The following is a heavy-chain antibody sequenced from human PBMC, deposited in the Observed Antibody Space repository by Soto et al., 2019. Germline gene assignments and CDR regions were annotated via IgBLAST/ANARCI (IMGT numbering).Heavy chain of an antibody. Sequence: GGSLRLSCAASGFTFSSYGMHWVRQAPGKGLEWVAVISYDGSNKYYADSVKGRFTISRDNSKNTLYLQMNSLRAEDTAVYYCAKELTERMVRGVTLGYFDYWGQGTLVTVSS. CDR3: AKELTERMVRGVTLGYFDY. J-gene: IGHJ4*02. CDR1: GFTFSSYG. V-gene: IGHV3-30*18. D-gene: IGHD3-10*01. CDR2: ISYDGSNK.